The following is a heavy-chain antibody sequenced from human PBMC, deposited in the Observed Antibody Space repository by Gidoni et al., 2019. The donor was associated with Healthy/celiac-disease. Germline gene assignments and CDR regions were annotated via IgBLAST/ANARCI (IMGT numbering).Heavy chain of an antibody. V-gene: IGHV3-15*01. CDR1: GFTFSNAC. J-gene: IGHJ3*02. CDR3: TTDFGLYYYDSSGQSSAFDI. CDR2: IKSKTDGGTT. Sequence: EVQLVESGGGLVKPGGSLRLSCAASGFTFSNACMSWFRQAPGKGLEWVGRIKSKTDGGTTDYAAPVKGRFTISRDDSKNTLYLQMNSLKTEDTAVYYCTTDFGLYYYDSSGQSSAFDIWGQGTMVTVSS. D-gene: IGHD3-22*01.